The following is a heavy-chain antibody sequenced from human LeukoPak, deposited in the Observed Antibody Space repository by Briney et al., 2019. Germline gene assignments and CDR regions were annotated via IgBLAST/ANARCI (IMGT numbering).Heavy chain of an antibody. CDR3: ARDRTVATIDY. J-gene: IGHJ4*02. CDR1: GFTFSTYW. Sequence: TGGSLRLSCAASGFTFSTYWMSWVRQAPGKGLEWVANIKQDGSEKCYVDSVKGRFTISRDNAKNSLYLQMNSLRAEDTAVYYCARDRTVATIDYWGQGTLVTVSS. V-gene: IGHV3-7*01. D-gene: IGHD5-12*01. CDR2: IKQDGSEK.